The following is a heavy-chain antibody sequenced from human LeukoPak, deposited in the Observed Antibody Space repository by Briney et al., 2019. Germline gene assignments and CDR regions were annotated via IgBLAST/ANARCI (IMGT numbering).Heavy chain of an antibody. V-gene: IGHV4-59*01. Sequence: SETLSLTCSVSGGSICGYYCSWSRQPPGKGLEWVGYIYYTGSTNYNPSLKSRVTISVDSSKNQFSLKVSSVTAADTAVYYCVRSKSGTYGWFDPWGQGTLVTVSS. CDR1: GGSICGYY. D-gene: IGHD4-17*01. J-gene: IGHJ5*02. CDR2: IYYTGST. CDR3: VRSKSGTYGWFDP.